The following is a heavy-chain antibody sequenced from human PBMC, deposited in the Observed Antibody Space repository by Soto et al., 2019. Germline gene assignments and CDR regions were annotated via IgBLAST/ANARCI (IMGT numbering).Heavy chain of an antibody. CDR3: AKDPSEVTKYYFDY. CDR2: ISGSGGST. CDR1: GFTFSSYA. D-gene: IGHD4-17*01. Sequence: GGSLRLSCAASGFTFSSYAISWVRQAPGKGLEWVSAISGSGGSTYYADSVKGRFTISRDNSKNTLYLQMNSLRAEDTAVYYCAKDPSEVTKYYFDYWGQGTLVTVSS. V-gene: IGHV3-23*01. J-gene: IGHJ4*02.